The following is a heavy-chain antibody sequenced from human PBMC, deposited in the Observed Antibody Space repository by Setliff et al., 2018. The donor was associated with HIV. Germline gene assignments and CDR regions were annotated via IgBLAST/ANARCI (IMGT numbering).Heavy chain of an antibody. CDR3: AKDKGLHRYYMDV. CDR2: ISWNSGSI. CDR1: GFDFSTYW. Sequence: PGGSLRLSCEASGFDFSTYWMHWVRQAPGKGLEWVSGISWNSGSIGYADSVKGRFTISRDNAKNSLYLQMNSLRAEDTALYYCAKDKGLHRYYMDVWGKGTTVTVSS. J-gene: IGHJ6*03. V-gene: IGHV3-9*01.